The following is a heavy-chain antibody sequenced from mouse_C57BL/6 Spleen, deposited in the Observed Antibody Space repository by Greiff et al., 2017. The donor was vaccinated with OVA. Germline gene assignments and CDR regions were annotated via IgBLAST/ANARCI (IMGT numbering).Heavy chain of an antibody. V-gene: IGHV1-20*01. CDR1: GYSFTGYF. D-gene: IGHD2-14*01. Sequence: EVQLQQSGPELVKPGDSVKISCKASGYSFTGYFMNWVMQSHGKSLEWIGRINPYNGDTFYNQKFKGKATLTVDKSSSTAHMELRSLTSEDSAVYNCAREGSTKYAMDYWGQGTSVTVSS. CDR3: AREGSTKYAMDY. J-gene: IGHJ4*01. CDR2: INPYNGDT.